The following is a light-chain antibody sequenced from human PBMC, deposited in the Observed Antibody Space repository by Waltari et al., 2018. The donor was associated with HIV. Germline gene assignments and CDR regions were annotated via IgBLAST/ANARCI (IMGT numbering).Light chain of an antibody. CDR2: GGS. Sequence: EIVLTQSQGTLSLSPGERATLPCRANQSDSSSYLAWYQQKPGQAPRLLIYGGSSRATGIPDRFSGSGSGTDFTLTISRLEPEDFAVYYCQQYGSSPPYTFGQGTKLEIK. J-gene: IGKJ2*01. CDR3: QQYGSSPPYT. V-gene: IGKV3-20*01. CDR1: QSDSSSY.